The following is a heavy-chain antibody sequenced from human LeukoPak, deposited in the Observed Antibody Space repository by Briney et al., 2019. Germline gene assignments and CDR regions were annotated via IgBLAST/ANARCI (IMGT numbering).Heavy chain of an antibody. CDR1: TGSISTYY. J-gene: IGHJ4*02. D-gene: IGHD2-8*01. V-gene: IGHV4-4*08. CDR2: IYHGVTT. CDR3: ARNGGSLDYFDS. Sequence: SETLSLTCSVSTGSISTYYWSWIRQSPGKGLEWIGYIYHGVTTSYNPSLKRRVTISVDSPKNQFFLRLTSLTAPDTALYYCARNGGSLDYFDSWGPGSLVIVSS.